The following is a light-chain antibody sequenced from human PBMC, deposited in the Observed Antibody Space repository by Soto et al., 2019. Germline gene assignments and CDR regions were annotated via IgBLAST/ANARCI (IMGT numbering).Light chain of an antibody. CDR3: QQRGNWPLPWT. Sequence: EIVLTQSPATLSLSPGETATLSCRASQSVGRYLAWYQQKPGQVPRLLIYNASNRATGIPARFSGSGSGTDFTLTISRLEPEDFAVYYCQQRGNWPLPWTFGQGAKVEIK. V-gene: IGKV3-11*01. CDR2: NAS. J-gene: IGKJ1*01. CDR1: QSVGRY.